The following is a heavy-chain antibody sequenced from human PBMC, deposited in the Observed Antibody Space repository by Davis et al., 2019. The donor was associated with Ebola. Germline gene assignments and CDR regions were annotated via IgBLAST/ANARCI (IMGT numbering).Heavy chain of an antibody. CDR3: ARDITIFGVVIQSAFDI. CDR1: GFTFSSYS. J-gene: IGHJ3*02. Sequence: GGSLRLSCAASGFTFSSYSMNWVRQAPGKGLEWVSSISSSSSHIYYADSVKGRFTISRDNAKNSLYLQMNSLRAEDTAVYYCARDITIFGVVIQSAFDIWGQGTMVTVSS. CDR2: ISSSSSHI. D-gene: IGHD3-3*01. V-gene: IGHV3-21*01.